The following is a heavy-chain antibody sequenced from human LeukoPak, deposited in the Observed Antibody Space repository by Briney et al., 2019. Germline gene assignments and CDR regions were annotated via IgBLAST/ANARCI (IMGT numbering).Heavy chain of an antibody. V-gene: IGHV4-31*03. CDR3: ARLATLYYYYGMDV. CDR2: IYYSWST. J-gene: IGHJ6*02. CDR1: GGSISSGGYY. Sequence: SQTLSLTCTVSGGSISSGGYYWSWIRQHPGKCLEWIGYIYYSWSTYYNPSPKSRGTISVDTSKNQFSLKLSSVTAADTAVYYCARLATLYYYYGMDVWGQGTTVTVSS.